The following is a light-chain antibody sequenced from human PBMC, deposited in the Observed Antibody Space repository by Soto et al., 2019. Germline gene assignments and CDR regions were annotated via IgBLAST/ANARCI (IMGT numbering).Light chain of an antibody. V-gene: IGKV1-33*01. CDR3: QQYENFPYT. CDR2: DAS. J-gene: IGKJ2*01. Sequence: DIQMTQSPSSLSASVGDRVTITCQASQDIRNYLNWYQQKPGKAPKLLIYDASNLETGVPARFSGSRSWTDFSFTISSLQPEDIATYYCQQYENFPYTFGQGTKLEIK. CDR1: QDIRNY.